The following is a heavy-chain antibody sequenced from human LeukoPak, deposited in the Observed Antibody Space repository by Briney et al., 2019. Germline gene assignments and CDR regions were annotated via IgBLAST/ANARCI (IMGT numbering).Heavy chain of an antibody. CDR2: ISSSGSTI. D-gene: IGHD3/OR15-3a*01. V-gene: IGHV3-11*01. J-gene: IGHJ5*02. CDR1: GFTFSDYY. Sequence: GGSLRLSCAASGFTFSDYYMSWIRQAPGKGLEWVSYISSSGSTIYYVDSVKGRFTISRDNAKNSLYLQMNSLRAEDTAVYYCARVISAGDSIWFDPWGQGTLVTVSS. CDR3: ARVISAGDSIWFDP.